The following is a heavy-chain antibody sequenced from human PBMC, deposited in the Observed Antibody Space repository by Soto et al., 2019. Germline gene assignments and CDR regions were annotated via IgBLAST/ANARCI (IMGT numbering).Heavy chain of an antibody. V-gene: IGHV1-2*02. CDR1: EYSFGDYY. CDR3: VRDAPSHQSMFDH. J-gene: IGHJ4*01. D-gene: IGHD2-2*01. CDR2: INLNDGGT. Sequence: ASVNVSFKTSEYSFGDYYLHWVRQAPEQGLELMGWINLNDGGTNSPRKFQGRLTMTRDKSITTVYMELSRLRSDDTAVYFCVRDAPSHQSMFDHWGPGTLVTVSS.